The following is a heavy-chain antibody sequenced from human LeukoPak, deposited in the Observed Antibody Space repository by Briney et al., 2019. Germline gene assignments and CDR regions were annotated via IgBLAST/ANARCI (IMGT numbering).Heavy chain of an antibody. J-gene: IGHJ5*02. CDR2: ISAYNGNT. V-gene: IGHV1-18*04. Sequence: ASVKVSCKASGYTFTSYGISWVRRAPGQGLEWMGWISAYNGNTNYAQKFQGRVTMTTDTSTSTAYMELRSLRSDDTAVYYCARDIDSGYDSLWNWFDPWGQGTRVTVSS. D-gene: IGHD5-12*01. CDR1: GYTFTSYG. CDR3: ARDIDSGYDSLWNWFDP.